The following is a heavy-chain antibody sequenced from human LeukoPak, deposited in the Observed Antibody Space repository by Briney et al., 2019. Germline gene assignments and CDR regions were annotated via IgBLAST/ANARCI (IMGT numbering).Heavy chain of an antibody. Sequence: ASVKVSCKASGYTFTGYYMHWVRQAPGLGLEWMGWINPNSGGTNYAQKFQGRVTMTRDTSISTAYMELSRLRSDDTAVYYCARAVGSGWELPFDYWGQGTLVTVSS. CDR3: ARAVGSGWELPFDY. V-gene: IGHV1-2*02. J-gene: IGHJ4*02. CDR1: GYTFTGYY. CDR2: INPNSGGT. D-gene: IGHD6-19*01.